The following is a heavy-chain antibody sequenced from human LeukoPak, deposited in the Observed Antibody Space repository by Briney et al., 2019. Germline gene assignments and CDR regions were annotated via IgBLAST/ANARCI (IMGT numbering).Heavy chain of an antibody. CDR3: ARGATDTTRWFDP. V-gene: IGHV3-23*01. Sequence: PGGTLRLSCAASRFTFSTYGMNWVRQTPGKGLEWVSAISGSGNRTYHADSVMGRFTISRDNSKNMLYLQMNGLRAEDTAAYYCARGATDTTRWFDPWGQGTLVTVSS. CDR2: ISGSGNRT. D-gene: IGHD1-7*01. CDR1: RFTFSTYG. J-gene: IGHJ5*02.